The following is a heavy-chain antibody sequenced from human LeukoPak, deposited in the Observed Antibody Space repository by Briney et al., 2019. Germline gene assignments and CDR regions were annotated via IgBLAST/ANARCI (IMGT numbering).Heavy chain of an antibody. CDR3: AKGRKDFDTNLGPFDS. CDR1: GGSISTYY. D-gene: IGHD3-9*01. V-gene: IGHV4-4*07. CDR2: IYTSAGT. J-gene: IGHJ4*02. Sequence: SETLSLTCTVSGGSISTYYWSWIRQPAGKGLEWIGRIYTSAGTIYNPSLKSRVTISVGTSKTQFSLKVTSVTTADTAVYYCAKGRKDFDTNLGPFDSWGQGILVTVSS.